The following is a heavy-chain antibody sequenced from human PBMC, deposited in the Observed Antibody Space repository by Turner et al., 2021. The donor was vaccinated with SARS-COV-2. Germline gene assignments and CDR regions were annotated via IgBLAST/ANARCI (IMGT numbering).Heavy chain of an antibody. V-gene: IGHV4-39*02. D-gene: IGHD3-22*01. CDR1: GGSISSSSYY. Sequence: QLQLQESGPGLVKPSETLSLTCTASGGSISSSSYYWGWIRQPPGKGLEWIGNIYYSGSTYYNPSLKSRVTISVDTSKNHFSLKLSSVTAADTAVYYCASEAVVYFDTSGYYWDYWGQGTLVTVSS. CDR3: ASEAVVYFDTSGYYWDY. J-gene: IGHJ4*02. CDR2: IYYSGST.